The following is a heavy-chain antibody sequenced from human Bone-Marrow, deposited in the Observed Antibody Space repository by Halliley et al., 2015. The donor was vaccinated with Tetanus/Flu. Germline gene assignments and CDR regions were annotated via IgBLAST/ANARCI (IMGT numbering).Heavy chain of an antibody. D-gene: IGHD1-1*01. CDR3: ATTREQPVPIFDF. J-gene: IGHJ4*02. CDR1: GYRLSSYW. Sequence: VQLVQSGAEVKKPGESLKISCKGSGYRLSSYWIAWVRQMPGKGLEWMGIVYPGDSETKYSPSFEGQVTISADKASGTAFLQWDSLKASDPAMYYCATTREQPVPIFDFWGQGTLVAVSS. CDR2: VYPGDSET. V-gene: IGHV5-51*01.